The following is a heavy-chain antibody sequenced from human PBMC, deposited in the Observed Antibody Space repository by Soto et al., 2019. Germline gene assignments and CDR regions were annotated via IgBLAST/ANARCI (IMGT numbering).Heavy chain of an antibody. V-gene: IGHV3-23*01. Sequence: EVQLLESGGGLVQPEGSLRLSCAASGFTFTSYAMGWVRQALGKGLECVSVVSRGGSTHYADSVTGRFIVSRDNSKNTVSLQMNSLRADDTAVYYCAKRRGAGGHFDYWGQGALVTVSS. CDR3: AKRRGAGGHFDY. CDR1: GFTFTSYA. D-gene: IGHD2-15*01. CDR2: VSRGGST. J-gene: IGHJ4*02.